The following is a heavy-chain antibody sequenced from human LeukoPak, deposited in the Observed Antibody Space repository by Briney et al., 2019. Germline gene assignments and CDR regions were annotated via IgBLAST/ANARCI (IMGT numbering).Heavy chain of an antibody. CDR1: GYTFTGYY. CDR2: INPNSGGT. D-gene: IGHD3-10*01. V-gene: IGHV1-2*02. Sequence: GASVKVSCKASGYTFTGYYMHWVRQAPGQALEWMGWINPNSGGTNYAQKFQGRVTMTRDTSISTAYMELSRPRSDDTAVYYCARVPYYYGSGSYYDPHFDYWGQGTLVTVSS. J-gene: IGHJ4*02. CDR3: ARVPYYYGSGSYYDPHFDY.